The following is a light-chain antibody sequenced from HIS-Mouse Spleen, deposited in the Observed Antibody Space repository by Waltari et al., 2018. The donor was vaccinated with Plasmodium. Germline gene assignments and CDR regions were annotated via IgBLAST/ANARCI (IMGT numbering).Light chain of an antibody. V-gene: IGKV3-20*01. CDR1: QSVSSSY. Sequence: EIVLTQSPGTLSLSPGERATLSCRARQSVSSSYLAGYQQKPGQAPRLLIYGASSRATGMPDRFSGSGSGTDFTLTISRLEPEDFAVYYCQQYGSSPYTFGQGTKLEIK. J-gene: IGKJ2*01. CDR2: GAS. CDR3: QQYGSSPYT.